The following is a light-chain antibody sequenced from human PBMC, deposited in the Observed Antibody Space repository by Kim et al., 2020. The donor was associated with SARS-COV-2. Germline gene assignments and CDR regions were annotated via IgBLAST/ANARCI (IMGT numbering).Light chain of an antibody. J-gene: IGKJ1*01. CDR3: QQYYSSPWT. CDR1: QSVLYSSNNKNY. CDR2: WAS. V-gene: IGKV4-1*01. Sequence: RATINCKSSQSVLYSSNNKNYLAWYQQKSGQPPRLLIYWASTRESGVPDRFSGSESGTDFTLTISSLQAEDVAVYYCQQYYSSPWTFGQGTKLEI.